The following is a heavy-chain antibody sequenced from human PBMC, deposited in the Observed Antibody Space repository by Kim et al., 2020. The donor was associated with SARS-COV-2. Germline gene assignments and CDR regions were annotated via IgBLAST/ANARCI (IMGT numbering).Heavy chain of an antibody. CDR2: ISSNGGST. V-gene: IGHV3-23*01. Sequence: GGSLRLSCAASGFTFSSYAMSWVRQAPGKGLVWVSRISSNGGSTNYADSVKGRFTISRDNAKNTLYLQMNSLRAEDTAVYYCAKVRERLGCYYYYGMDVWGQGATVSVSS. D-gene: IGHD3-16*01. CDR1: GFTFSSYA. J-gene: IGHJ6*02. CDR3: AKVRERLGCYYYYGMDV.